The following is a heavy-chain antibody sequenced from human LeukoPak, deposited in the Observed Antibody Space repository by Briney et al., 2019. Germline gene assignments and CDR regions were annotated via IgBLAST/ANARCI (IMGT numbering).Heavy chain of an antibody. V-gene: IGHV4-4*07. J-gene: IGHJ4*02. D-gene: IGHD3-9*01. Sequence: PSETLSLTCTVSGGSISSYYWSWIRQPAGKGLEWIGRIYTSGSTNYNPSLKSRDTMSVDTSKNQFSLKLSSVTAADTAVYYCARDAPSDYDILTGYGEFDYWGQGTLVTVSS. CDR3: ARDAPSDYDILTGYGEFDY. CDR1: GGSISSYY. CDR2: IYTSGST.